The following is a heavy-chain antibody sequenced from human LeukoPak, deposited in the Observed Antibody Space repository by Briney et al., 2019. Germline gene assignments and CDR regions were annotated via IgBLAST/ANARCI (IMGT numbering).Heavy chain of an antibody. D-gene: IGHD2-2*01. V-gene: IGHV4-34*01. J-gene: IGHJ4*02. CDR2: INHSGST. Sequence: SETLSLTCAVYGGSFSGYYWSWIRQPPGKGLEWIGEINHSGSTNYYPSLKSRVTISVDTSKNQFSLKLSSVTAADTAVYYCATGGCSSTSCSFDYWGQGTLVTVSS. CDR1: GGSFSGYY. CDR3: ATGGCSSTSCSFDY.